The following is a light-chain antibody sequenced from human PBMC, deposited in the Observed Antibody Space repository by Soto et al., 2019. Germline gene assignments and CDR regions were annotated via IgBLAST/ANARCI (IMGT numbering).Light chain of an antibody. V-gene: IGLV2-18*02. CDR2: EVS. Sequence: QSALTQPPSVSGSPGQSVTISCTGTSSDVGSYNRVSWYQQPPGTAPKLMIYEVSNRPSGVSDRFSGSKSGNTASLTISGLQAEDEADYYCTSFTSRSTLVFGGGTKLTVL. J-gene: IGLJ2*01. CDR1: SSDVGSYNR. CDR3: TSFTSRSTLV.